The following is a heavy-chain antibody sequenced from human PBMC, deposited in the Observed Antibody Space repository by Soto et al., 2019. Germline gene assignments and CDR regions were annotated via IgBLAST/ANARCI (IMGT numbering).Heavy chain of an antibody. V-gene: IGHV3-11*01. CDR1: GFTFGDYH. D-gene: IGHD4-17*01. Sequence: QVQLVESGGGLVKPGGSLRLSCAASGFTFGDYHMSWIRQAPGKGLEWVSDISSSGSIMYYADSVKGRFTISRDNAKNSLYLQMNSLRAEDTAVYYCARTPDGGYFYYYYMDVWGKGTTVTVSS. J-gene: IGHJ6*03. CDR3: ARTPDGGYFYYYYMDV. CDR2: ISSSGSIM.